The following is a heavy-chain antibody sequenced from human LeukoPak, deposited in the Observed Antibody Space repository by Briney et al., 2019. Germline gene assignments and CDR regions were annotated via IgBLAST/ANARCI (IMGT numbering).Heavy chain of an antibody. D-gene: IGHD1-26*01. CDR2: ISGRGGNT. Sequence: GGSLRLSCAASGFTFSNYAMSWVRQAPGKGLEWVSTISGRGGNTYYADSVKGRFTISRDNSKNTLYLQMNSLRAEDTALYYCAKDLGARISWGQGTLVTVSS. CDR3: AKDLGARIS. V-gene: IGHV3-23*01. CDR1: GFTFSNYA. J-gene: IGHJ5*02.